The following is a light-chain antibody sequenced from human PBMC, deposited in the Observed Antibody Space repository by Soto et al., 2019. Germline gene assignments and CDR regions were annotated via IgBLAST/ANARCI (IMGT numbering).Light chain of an antibody. Sequence: QSVLTQPASVSGSPGQSITISCTATSSDVGRYNYVSWYQQHPGKAPKLMIYDVSIRPSGVSDRFSGSKSGNTASLTISGLQAEDEADYYCSSYTSSSTVVFGGGTKLTVL. CDR2: DVS. CDR1: SSDVGRYNY. J-gene: IGLJ3*02. V-gene: IGLV2-14*03. CDR3: SSYTSSSTVV.